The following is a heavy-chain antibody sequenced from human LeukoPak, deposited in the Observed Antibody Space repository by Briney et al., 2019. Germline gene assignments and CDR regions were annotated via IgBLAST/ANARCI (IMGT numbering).Heavy chain of an antibody. J-gene: IGHJ4*02. CDR1: GFTFSSYA. V-gene: IGHV3-30-3*01. D-gene: IGHD4-11*01. Sequence: GRSLRLSCAASGFTFSSYAMHWVRQAPGKGLEWVAVISYDGSNKYYADSVKGRFTISRDNAKNSLYLQMNSLRAEDTAVYYCAREVLSDYSGCDYWGQGTLVTVSS. CDR2: ISYDGSNK. CDR3: AREVLSDYSGCDY.